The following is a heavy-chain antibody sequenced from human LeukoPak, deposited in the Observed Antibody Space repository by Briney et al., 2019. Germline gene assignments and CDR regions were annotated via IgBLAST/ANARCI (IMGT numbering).Heavy chain of an antibody. CDR2: MNPNSGNA. V-gene: IGHV1-8*01. J-gene: IGHJ3*02. D-gene: IGHD3-10*01. CDR3: ARGGSRSLDI. Sequence: ASVKVSCKASGYTFTTSDINWVRQAPGQGLQWMGWMNPNSGNAVYAQKFQGRVTMTRSTSINTAYMELSSLRSEDTAVYYCARGGSRSLDIWGLGTMVTVSS. CDR1: GYTFTTSD.